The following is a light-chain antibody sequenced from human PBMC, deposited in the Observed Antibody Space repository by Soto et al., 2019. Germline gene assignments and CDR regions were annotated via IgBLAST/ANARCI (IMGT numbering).Light chain of an antibody. J-gene: IGKJ1*01. CDR1: QSVSSSF. CDR2: GAS. V-gene: IGKV3-20*01. CDR3: QQYDNSPWT. Sequence: EIVLTQSPGTLSLSPGERATLSCRASQSVSSSFLAWYQQKPGQAPRLLIYGASSRATGIPHRFSGSGSGTDFTLTISRLEPEDFAVYYCQQYDNSPWTFGQGTKLEIK.